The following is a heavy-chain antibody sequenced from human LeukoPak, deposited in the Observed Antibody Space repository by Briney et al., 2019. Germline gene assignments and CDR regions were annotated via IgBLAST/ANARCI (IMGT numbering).Heavy chain of an antibody. CDR1: GYTFTSYD. CDR2: IIPILGIA. D-gene: IGHD6-13*01. Sequence: GASVKVSCKASGYTFTSYDINWVRQATGQGLEWMGRIIPILGIANYAQKFQGRVTITADKSTSTAYMELSSLRSEDTAVYYCARVPRRIAAAGTTWLNYYYGMDVWGQGTTVTVSS. V-gene: IGHV1-69*04. J-gene: IGHJ6*02. CDR3: ARVPRRIAAAGTTWLNYYYGMDV.